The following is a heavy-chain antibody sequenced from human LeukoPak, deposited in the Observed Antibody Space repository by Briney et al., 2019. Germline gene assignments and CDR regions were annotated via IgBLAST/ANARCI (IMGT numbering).Heavy chain of an antibody. V-gene: IGHV3-23*01. CDR2: ITGGGGST. CDR1: GFTFSSYA. Sequence: GGSLRLSCAASGFTFSSYAMSWVRQAPGKGLEWVSGITGGGGSTVYADSVKGRFTISSDNSKNTVYLQMNSLRAEDTAVYYCARVRADYDTSGYDYWGQGTLVTVSS. D-gene: IGHD3-22*01. J-gene: IGHJ4*02. CDR3: ARVRADYDTSGYDY.